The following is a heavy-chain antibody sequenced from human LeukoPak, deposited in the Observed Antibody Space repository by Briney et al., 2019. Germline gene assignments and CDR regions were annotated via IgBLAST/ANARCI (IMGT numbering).Heavy chain of an antibody. CDR1: GDSVSSNSAA. V-gene: IGHV6-1*01. J-gene: IGHJ6*02. CDR2: TYYRSKWYN. Sequence: SQTLSLTCAISGDSVSSNSAAWNWIRQSPSRGLEWLGRTYYRSKWYNDYAVSVKSRITINPDTSKNRFSLQLNSVTPEDTAVYYCARSYRSSGWYYYYYYYGMDVWGQGTTVTVSS. D-gene: IGHD6-19*01. CDR3: ARSYRSSGWYYYYYYYGMDV.